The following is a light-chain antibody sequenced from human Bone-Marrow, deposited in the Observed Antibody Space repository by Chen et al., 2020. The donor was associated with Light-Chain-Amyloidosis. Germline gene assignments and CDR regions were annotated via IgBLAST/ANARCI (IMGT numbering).Light chain of an antibody. CDR1: NIGSTS. Sequence: SYVLTQPSSGSVAPGQTATIACGGNNIGSTSVHWYQQTPGQAPLLVVYDDSDRPSGIPERLSGSNSGNTATLTLSRVEAGDEGDYYCQVWDRSSDRPVFGGWTKLTVL. CDR3: QVWDRSSDRPV. J-gene: IGLJ3*02. V-gene: IGLV3-21*02. CDR2: DDS.